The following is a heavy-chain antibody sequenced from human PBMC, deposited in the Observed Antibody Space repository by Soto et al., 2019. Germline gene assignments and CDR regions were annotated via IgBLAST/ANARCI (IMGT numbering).Heavy chain of an antibody. CDR1: GYSFTSYW. J-gene: IGHJ6*02. Sequence: GESLKVSCKGSGYSFTSYWISWGRQMPGKGLEWMGRIDPSDSYTNYSPSFQGHVTISADKSISTAYLQWSSLKASDTAMYYCARTSMQSRGYSYGHGGMDVWGQGTTVTVSS. D-gene: IGHD5-18*01. CDR2: IDPSDSYT. CDR3: ARTSMQSRGYSYGHGGMDV. V-gene: IGHV5-10-1*01.